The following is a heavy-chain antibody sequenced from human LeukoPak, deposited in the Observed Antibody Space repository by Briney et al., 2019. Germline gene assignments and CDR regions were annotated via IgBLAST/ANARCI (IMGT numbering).Heavy chain of an antibody. V-gene: IGHV3-74*01. CDR3: ASRTGYYNYYDMDV. Sequence: GGSLRLSCAASGFTFSSYWMHWVRQAPGKGLVWVSHINSDGSSTNYAGSVKGRFTISRDNAKNTLYLQMNSLRAEDTAVYYCASRTGYYNYYDMDVWGQGTTVTVSS. CDR2: INSDGSST. CDR1: GFTFSSYW. J-gene: IGHJ6*02. D-gene: IGHD3/OR15-3a*01.